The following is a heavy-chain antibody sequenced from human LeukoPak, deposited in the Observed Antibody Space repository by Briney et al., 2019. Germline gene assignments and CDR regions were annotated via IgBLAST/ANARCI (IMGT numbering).Heavy chain of an antibody. J-gene: IGHJ4*02. D-gene: IGHD3-10*01. CDR2: IYYSGST. CDR3: ARRGGSGSYYIDY. CDR1: GGSISSSSYY. V-gene: IGHV4-39*01. Sequence: PSETLSLTCTVSGGSISSSSYYWGWIRQPPGQGLEWIGSIYYSGSTYYNSSLKSRVTISVDTSKNQFSLKLNSVTAADTAVYFCARRGGSGSYYIDYWGQGTLVTVSS.